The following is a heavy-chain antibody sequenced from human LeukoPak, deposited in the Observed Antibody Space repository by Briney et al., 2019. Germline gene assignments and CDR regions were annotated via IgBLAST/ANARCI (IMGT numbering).Heavy chain of an antibody. CDR3: AKDSSWYFDY. V-gene: IGHV3-30*18. J-gene: IGHJ4*02. Sequence: GGSLRLSCAASGFTFSSYGMHWVRQAPGKGLEWVAVISYDGSNKHYADSVKGRFTISRDNSKNTLYLQMNSLRAEDTAVYYCAKDSSWYFDYWGQGTLVTVSS. CDR1: GFTFSSYG. D-gene: IGHD2-15*01. CDR2: ISYDGSNK.